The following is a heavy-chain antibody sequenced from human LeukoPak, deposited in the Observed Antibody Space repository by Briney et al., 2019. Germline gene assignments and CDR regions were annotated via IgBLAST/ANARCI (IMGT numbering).Heavy chain of an antibody. CDR3: AKDGEPRDY. Sequence: GGSLRLSCAASGFTVSSNYMSWVRQAPGKGLEWVSVIYIGGNTYYADAVKGRFTISRDNFKNTLDLQMNSLRVEYTAVYYCAKDGEPRDYWGQGTLVTVSS. J-gene: IGHJ4*02. D-gene: IGHD1-26*01. V-gene: IGHV3-66*01. CDR2: IYIGGNT. CDR1: GFTVSSNY.